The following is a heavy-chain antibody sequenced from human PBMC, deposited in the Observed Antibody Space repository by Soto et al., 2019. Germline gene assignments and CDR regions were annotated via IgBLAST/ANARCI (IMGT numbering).Heavy chain of an antibody. CDR3: ARMVVVVPAATQDRYYYYGMDV. Sequence: SETLSLTCAVYGGSFSGYCWSWIRQPPGKGLEWIGEINHSGSTNYNPSLKSRVTISVDTSKNQFSLKLSSVTAADTAMYYCARMVVVVPAATQDRYYYYGMDVWGQGTTVTVSS. J-gene: IGHJ6*02. CDR1: GGSFSGYC. V-gene: IGHV4-34*01. D-gene: IGHD2-2*01. CDR2: INHSGST.